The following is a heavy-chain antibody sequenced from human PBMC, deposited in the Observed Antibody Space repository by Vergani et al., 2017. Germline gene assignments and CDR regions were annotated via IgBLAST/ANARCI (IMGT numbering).Heavy chain of an antibody. CDR3: TKGSVYYHDSAGHGYDPYTGCDL. D-gene: IGHD5-12*01. CDR2: ISWNSGAV. Sequence: EVQLLESGGDLVQPGGSLRLSCEASGITFWKFGMHWVRQGPGKGLEWVSGISWNSGAVDYADSVRGRFTISRDNAKNSLFLEMNSLRFEDTAVYFCTKGSVYYHDSAGHGYDPYTGCDLWSQGTLVTVSS. J-gene: IGHJ3*01. V-gene: IGHV3-9*01. CDR1: GITFWKFG.